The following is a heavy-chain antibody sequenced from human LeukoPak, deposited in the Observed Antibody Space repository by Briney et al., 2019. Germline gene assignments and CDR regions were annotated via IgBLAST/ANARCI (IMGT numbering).Heavy chain of an antibody. Sequence: GGSLRLSCAASGFTFSSYEMNWVRQAPGKGLEWVSYISSSGSTIYYADSVKGRFTISRDNSKNTLYLQMNSLRAEDTAVYYCARAAAGFDYWGQGTLVTVSS. CDR1: GFTFSSYE. CDR3: ARAAAGFDY. CDR2: ISSSGSTI. D-gene: IGHD6-13*01. V-gene: IGHV3-48*03. J-gene: IGHJ4*02.